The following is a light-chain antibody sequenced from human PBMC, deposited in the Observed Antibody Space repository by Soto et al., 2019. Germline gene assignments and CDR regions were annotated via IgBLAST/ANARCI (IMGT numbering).Light chain of an antibody. J-gene: IGKJ2*01. CDR1: QGISSY. Sequence: AIRMTQSPSSLSASTGDRVTITCRARQGISSYLAWYQQKPGKAPKLLIYAASALQSGVPSGFSGSGSGTDFTLTISCLQSEDFATYYCQQYYSYPPYTFGQGTKLEIK. CDR2: AAS. CDR3: QQYYSYPPYT. V-gene: IGKV1-8*01.